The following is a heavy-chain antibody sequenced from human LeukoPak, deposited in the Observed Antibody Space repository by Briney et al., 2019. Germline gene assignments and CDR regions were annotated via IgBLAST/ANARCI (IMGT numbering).Heavy chain of an antibody. CDR2: ISAYNGNT. D-gene: IGHD3-10*01. V-gene: IGHV1-18*01. CDR3: ARDELGSGDYYGSGSYYNPLDY. Sequence: GAPVKVSCKASGYTFTSYGISWVRQAPGQGLEWMGWISAYNGNTNYAQKLQGRVTMTTDTSTSTAYMELGSLRSDDTAVYYCARDELGSGDYYGSGSYYNPLDYWGQGTLVTVSS. CDR1: GYTFTSYG. J-gene: IGHJ4*02.